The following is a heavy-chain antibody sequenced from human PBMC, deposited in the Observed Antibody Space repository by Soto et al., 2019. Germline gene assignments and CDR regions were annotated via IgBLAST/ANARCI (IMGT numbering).Heavy chain of an antibody. J-gene: IGHJ3*02. D-gene: IGHD3-16*01. CDR1: GSSLGAFH. CDR2: LIHGGRT. V-gene: IGHV4-34*12. Sequence: SETLSLTCAIYGSSLGAFHLTWIRQPPGKGLEWIGELIHGGRTTYNPSLKSRVTFSLYTSKSQFSLHVLSVTAADTAVYYGARSPLTYDYVRQTWSEVGDSFDIWGRGTLVTVSS. CDR3: ARSPLTYDYVRQTWSEVGDSFDI.